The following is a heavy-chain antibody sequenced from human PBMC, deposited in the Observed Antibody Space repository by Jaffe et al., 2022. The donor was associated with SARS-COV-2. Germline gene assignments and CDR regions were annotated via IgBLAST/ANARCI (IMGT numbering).Heavy chain of an antibody. CDR1: GFTFRNAW. V-gene: IGHV3-15*01. CDR3: AMWTYGYAQDY. J-gene: IGHJ4*02. CDR2: IKRRVDGGTA. D-gene: IGHD5-12*01. Sequence: EVQLVDSGGDFVKPGGSLRLSCVASGFTFRNAWMYWVRQAPGKGPESVGRIKRRVDGGTADYTTSVKGRFTISRDDFRNTLYLQMNDLKTEDTAIYYCAMWTYGYAQDYWGQGTLVTVSS.